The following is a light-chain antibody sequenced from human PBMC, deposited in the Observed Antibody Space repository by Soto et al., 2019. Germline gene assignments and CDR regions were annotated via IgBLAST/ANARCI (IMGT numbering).Light chain of an antibody. CDR3: NSYAGSSTPYV. Sequence: QSALTQPASVSGSPGQSITISCTGTGSDVGGYDYVSWYQQHPGKAPKLMIYDVSRRPSGVSYRFSGSKSGNTASLTISGLQAEDEADYYCNSYAGSSTPYVFGTGTKVTVL. CDR2: DVS. V-gene: IGLV2-14*01. CDR1: GSDVGGYDY. J-gene: IGLJ1*01.